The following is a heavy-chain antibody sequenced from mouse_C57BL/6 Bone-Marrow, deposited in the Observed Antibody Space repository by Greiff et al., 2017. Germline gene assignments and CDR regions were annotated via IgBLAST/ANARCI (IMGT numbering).Heavy chain of an antibody. CDR1: GFNIKDYY. CDR2: IAPEDGET. V-gene: IGHV14-2*01. Sequence: EVQLQQSGAELVKPGASVKLSCTASGFNIKDYYMHWVKQRTEQGLEWIGRIAPEDGETKYATKFQGKATITADTSSNTAYLQRSSLTSEDTAVYYCARRGYFDVWGTGTTVTVSS. CDR3: ARRGYFDV. J-gene: IGHJ1*03.